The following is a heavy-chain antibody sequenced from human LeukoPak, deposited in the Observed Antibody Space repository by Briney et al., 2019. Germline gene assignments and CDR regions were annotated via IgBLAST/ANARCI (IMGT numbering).Heavy chain of an antibody. J-gene: IGHJ6*03. V-gene: IGHV4-59*01. CDR1: GGSISSYY. CDR2: IYYSGST. Sequence: SETLSLTCTVSGGSISSYYWSWIRQPPGKGLEWIGYIYYSGSTNYNPSLKSRVTISVDTSKNQFSLKLSSVTAADTAVYYCARVESLGYYVSSGYYSDMDVWGKGTTVTVSS. D-gene: IGHD3-22*01. CDR3: ARVESLGYYVSSGYYSDMDV.